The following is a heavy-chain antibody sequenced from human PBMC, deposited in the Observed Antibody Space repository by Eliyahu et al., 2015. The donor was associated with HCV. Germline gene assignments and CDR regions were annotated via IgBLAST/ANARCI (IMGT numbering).Heavy chain of an antibody. J-gene: IGHJ4*02. CDR1: GGSISSSSYY. CDR2: IYYSGST. CDR3: ARRDYYGSGSYFFDY. Sequence: QLQLQESGPGLVKPSETLSLTCTVSGGSISSSSYYWGWIRQPPGKGLEWIGSIYYSGSTYYNPSLKSRVTISVDTSKNQFSLKLSSVTAADTAVYYCARRDYYGSGSYFFDYWGQGTLVTVSS. V-gene: IGHV4-39*01. D-gene: IGHD3-10*01.